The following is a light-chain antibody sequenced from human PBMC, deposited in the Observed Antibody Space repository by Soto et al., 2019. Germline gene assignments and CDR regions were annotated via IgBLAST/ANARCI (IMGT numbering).Light chain of an antibody. Sequence: DIQMTQSPSSLSASVGDRVTITCQASQDISNYLNWYQQKPGKVPKLLIYDASNLETGVPSRFSGSGSETDFTFTISSLQPEDIATYYCQQYDSLPLTFGGGTRVEIK. CDR2: DAS. CDR1: QDISNY. CDR3: QQYDSLPLT. V-gene: IGKV1-33*01. J-gene: IGKJ4*01.